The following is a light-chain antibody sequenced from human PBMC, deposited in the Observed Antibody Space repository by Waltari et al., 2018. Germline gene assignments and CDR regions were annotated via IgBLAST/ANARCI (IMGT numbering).Light chain of an antibody. Sequence: CRASQSSSKYLAWYQQKPDQAPKLLIYDTSTRATGIPDRFSGSGSGTDFSLTISRLEPEDCAVYYCQKYGTLPATFGQGTKVELK. V-gene: IGKV3-20*01. CDR3: QKYGTLPAT. CDR1: QSSSKY. CDR2: DTS. J-gene: IGKJ1*01.